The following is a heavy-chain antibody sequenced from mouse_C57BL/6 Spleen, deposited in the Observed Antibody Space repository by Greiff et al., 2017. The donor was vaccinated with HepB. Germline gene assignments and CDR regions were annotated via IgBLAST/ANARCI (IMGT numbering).Heavy chain of an antibody. D-gene: IGHD1-1*01. CDR3: AREGDITTVVAHWYFDV. J-gene: IGHJ1*03. CDR2: ISDGGSYT. CDR1: GFTFSSYA. Sequence: DVQLVESGGGLVKPGGSLKLSCAASGFTFSSYAMSWVRQTPEKRLEWVATISDGGSYTYYPDNVKGRFTISRDNAKNNLYLQMSHLKSEDTAMYYCAREGDITTVVAHWYFDVWGTGTTVTVSS. V-gene: IGHV5-4*01.